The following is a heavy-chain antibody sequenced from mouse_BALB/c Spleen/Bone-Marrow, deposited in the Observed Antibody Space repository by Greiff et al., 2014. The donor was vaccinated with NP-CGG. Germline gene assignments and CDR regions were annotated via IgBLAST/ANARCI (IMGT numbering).Heavy chain of an antibody. CDR2: IPPGSGTT. J-gene: IGHJ3*01. CDR1: GYTFTSYW. D-gene: IGHD1-1*01. V-gene: IGHV1S41*01. CDR3: ARESYYYGSSSPWFAY. Sequence: DLVKPGASVKLSCKASGYTFTSYWINWVKQRPGQGLEWIGRIPPGSGTTYYNEMFKGKATLTVDTSSTAAYIQLSSLSSDVSAVYFCARESYYYGSSSPWFAYWGQGTLVTVSA.